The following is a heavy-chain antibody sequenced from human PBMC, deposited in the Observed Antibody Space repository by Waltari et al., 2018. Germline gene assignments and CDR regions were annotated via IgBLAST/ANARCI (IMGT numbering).Heavy chain of an antibody. Sequence: QVQLVQSGAEVKKPGSSVKVSCKASGGTFSSYAISWVRQAPGQGLEWMGRIIPIFGTPSHAHKFQGRVTTPADKSTSTAYMELSSLRSEDTAVYYCARDRFHYYDSSGYNYWGQGTLVTVSS. CDR1: GGTFSSYA. CDR3: ARDRFHYYDSSGYNY. D-gene: IGHD3-22*01. CDR2: IIPIFGTP. V-gene: IGHV1-69*08. J-gene: IGHJ4*02.